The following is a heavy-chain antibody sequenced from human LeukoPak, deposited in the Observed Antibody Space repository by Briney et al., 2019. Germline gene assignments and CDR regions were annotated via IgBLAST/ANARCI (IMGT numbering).Heavy chain of an antibody. CDR2: ISGRGGST. CDR1: GFTFSSYA. D-gene: IGHD2-21*02. CDR3: AKGGEYCGGDCYLAEYFQH. V-gene: IGHV3-23*01. Sequence: GGSVRLSCEASGFTFSSYAMSWVRQAPGKGLEWVSAISGRGGSTYYADYVQGGFTISRDNSKNTLYLEMNSLRAEDTAVYYCAKGGEYCGGDCYLAEYFQHWGQGTLVTVSS. J-gene: IGHJ1*01.